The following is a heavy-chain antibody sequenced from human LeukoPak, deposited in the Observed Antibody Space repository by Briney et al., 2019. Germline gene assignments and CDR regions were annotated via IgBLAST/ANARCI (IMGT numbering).Heavy chain of an antibody. CDR3: ARHRRIIFHFDY. CDR2: IYYSGST. D-gene: IGHD2-15*01. Sequence: SETLSLTCTVSGGSISSGDYYWGWIRQPPGKGLEWIGSIYYSGSTYYNPSLKSRVTISVDTSKNQFPLKLSSVTAAVTAVYYCARHRRIIFHFDYWGQGTLVTVSS. CDR1: GGSISSGDYY. V-gene: IGHV4-39*01. J-gene: IGHJ4*02.